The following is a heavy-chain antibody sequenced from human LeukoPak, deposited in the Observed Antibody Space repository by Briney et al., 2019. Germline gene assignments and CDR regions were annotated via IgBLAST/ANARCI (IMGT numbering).Heavy chain of an antibody. CDR2: ISSSSTI. D-gene: IGHD4-23*01. CDR3: ARDLNYGGNPDY. J-gene: IGHJ4*02. CDR1: GFTFSSYS. Sequence: PGGSLRLSCAASGFTFSSYSMNWVRQAPGKGLEWVSYISSSSTIYYADSVKGRFTISRDNAKNSLYLQMNSLRAEDTAAYYCARDLNYGGNPDYWGQGTLVTVSS. V-gene: IGHV3-48*04.